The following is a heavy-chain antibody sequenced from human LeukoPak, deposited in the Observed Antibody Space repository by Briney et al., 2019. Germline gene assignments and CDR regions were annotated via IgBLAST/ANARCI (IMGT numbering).Heavy chain of an antibody. Sequence: PGGSLRLSCAASGFTFSSYWMSWVRQAPGKGLVWVSRINSDGSSTSYADSVKGRFTISRDNAKNTLYLQMNSLRAEDTAVYYCARPTMVRGVIMGYFDYWGQGTLVTVSS. CDR2: INSDGSST. J-gene: IGHJ4*02. CDR3: ARPTMVRGVIMGYFDY. CDR1: GFTFSSYW. D-gene: IGHD3-10*01. V-gene: IGHV3-74*01.